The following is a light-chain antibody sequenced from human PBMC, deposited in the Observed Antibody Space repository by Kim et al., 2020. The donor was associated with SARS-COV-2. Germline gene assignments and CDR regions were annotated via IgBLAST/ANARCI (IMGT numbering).Light chain of an antibody. CDR3: QQYTNWPSIT. Sequence: EIVMTQSPTTLSVSPGERATLSCMASQSVSSNLAWYQQKPGQAPRLLIYGASTRATGIPARFSGSGSGTEFTLTISSLQSADFAVYYCQQYTNWPSITFGQGTRLEIK. CDR1: QSVSSN. V-gene: IGKV3-15*01. J-gene: IGKJ5*01. CDR2: GAS.